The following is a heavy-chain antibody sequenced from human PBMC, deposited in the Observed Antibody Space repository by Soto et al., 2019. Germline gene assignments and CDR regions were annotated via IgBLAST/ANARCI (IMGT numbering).Heavy chain of an antibody. V-gene: IGHV3-66*01. CDR3: ARAPRGSDQPPDY. CDR1: GFTVSSNY. CDR2: IYSGGST. J-gene: IGHJ4*02. Sequence: HPGGSLRLSCAASGFTVSSNYMSWVRQAPGKGLEWVSVIYSGGSTYYADSVKGRFTISRDNSKNTLYLQMNSLRAEDTAVYYCARAPRGSDQPPDYWGQGTLVTVSS. D-gene: IGHD3-10*01.